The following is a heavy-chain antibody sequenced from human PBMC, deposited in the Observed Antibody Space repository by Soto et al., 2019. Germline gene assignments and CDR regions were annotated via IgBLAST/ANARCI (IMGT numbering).Heavy chain of an antibody. CDR1: GGSFSGYY. CDR2: INHSGST. D-gene: IGHD4-17*01. V-gene: IGHV4-34*01. J-gene: IGHJ6*02. CDR3: ARGLTVTPYGFPYYYYYGMDV. Sequence: SETLSLTCAVYGGSFSGYYWSWIRQPPGKGLEWIGEINHSGSTNYNPSLKSRVTISVDTSKNQFSLKLSSVTAADTAVYYCARGLTVTPYGFPYYYYYGMDVWGQGTTVTVSS.